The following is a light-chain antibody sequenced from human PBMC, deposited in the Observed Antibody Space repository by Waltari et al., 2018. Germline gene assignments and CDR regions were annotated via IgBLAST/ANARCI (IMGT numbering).Light chain of an antibody. CDR2: DVT. J-gene: IGLJ2*01. Sequence: QSALTQPRSVSGSPGQSVTISCTGTSSDVGGYNYVSWYQQHPGKAPKLIIYDVTKRPSGAPDRFSGSKSGNTASLTISGLQAEDEADYYCCSYGGSYSFVVFGGGTKLTVL. CDR3: CSYGGSYSFVV. CDR1: SSDVGGYNY. V-gene: IGLV2-11*01.